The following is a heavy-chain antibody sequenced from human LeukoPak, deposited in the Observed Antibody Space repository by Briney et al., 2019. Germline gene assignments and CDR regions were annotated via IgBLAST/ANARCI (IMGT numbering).Heavy chain of an antibody. CDR1: GGTFSSYA. V-gene: IGHV1-69*13. D-gene: IGHD1-26*01. Sequence: ASVKVSCKASGGTFSSYAISWVRQAPGQGLEWMGGIIPIFGTANYAQKFQGRVTITADESASTAYMELSSLRSEDTAVYYCAGPGMWYFDYWGRGTLVTVSS. CDR3: AGPGMWYFDY. CDR2: IIPIFGTA. J-gene: IGHJ4*02.